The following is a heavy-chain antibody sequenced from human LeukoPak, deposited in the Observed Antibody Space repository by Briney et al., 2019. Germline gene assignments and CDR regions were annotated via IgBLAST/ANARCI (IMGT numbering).Heavy chain of an antibody. CDR3: ARVATITTFGMDV. CDR2: IWYDGSKK. J-gene: IGHJ6*02. CDR1: GFPFSYYG. D-gene: IGHD3-9*01. V-gene: IGHV3-33*01. Sequence: GRSLRLSCATSGFPFSYYGMHWVRQAPGKGPEWVAVIWYDGSKKYYADSVKGRFTISRDNSKNTLYLQMNSLRVEDTAVYYCARVATITTFGMDVWGQGTTATVSS.